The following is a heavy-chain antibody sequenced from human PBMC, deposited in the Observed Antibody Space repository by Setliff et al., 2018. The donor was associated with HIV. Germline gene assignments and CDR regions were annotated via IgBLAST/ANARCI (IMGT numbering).Heavy chain of an antibody. CDR3: ARKYYDILTGYYAADY. V-gene: IGHV1-18*01. J-gene: IGHJ4*02. CDR1: GYTFSSFG. CDR2: IIPAFGTA. Sequence: ASVKVSCKASGYTFSSFGISWVRQAPGQGLEWMGGIIPAFGTANYAQKFQGRVSMTTDTSTTTAYMELRSLRSDDTAVYFCARKYYDILTGYYAADYWGQGTLVTVSS. D-gene: IGHD3-9*01.